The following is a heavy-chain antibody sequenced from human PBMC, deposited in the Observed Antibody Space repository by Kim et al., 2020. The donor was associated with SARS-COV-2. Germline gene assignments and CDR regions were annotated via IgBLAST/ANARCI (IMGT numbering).Heavy chain of an antibody. CDR2: INPSGGNT. V-gene: IGHV1-46*01. J-gene: IGHJ6*02. CDR1: GYTFTSYY. D-gene: IGHD3-3*01. CDR3: AGDEDKRVTLFVVLGVRGYYYGMDL. Sequence: ASVKVSCKASGYTFTSYYMHWVRQAPGQGLEWMGIINPSGGNTSYAQKFQGRVTMTRDTSTSTVYMELSSLRSEDTAVYYCAGDEDKRVTLFVVLGVRGYYYGMDLWGQGTTVTVSS.